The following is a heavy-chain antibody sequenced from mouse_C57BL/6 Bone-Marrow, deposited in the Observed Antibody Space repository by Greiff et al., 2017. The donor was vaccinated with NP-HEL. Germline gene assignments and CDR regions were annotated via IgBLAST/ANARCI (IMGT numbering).Heavy chain of an antibody. J-gene: IGHJ1*03. V-gene: IGHV1-69*01. D-gene: IGHD1-1*01. CDR1: GYTFTSYW. CDR2: IDPSDSYT. Sequence: VQLQQPGAELVMPGASVKLSCKASGYTFTSYWMHWVKQRPGQGLEWIGEIDPSDSYTKYNQKFKGKSTLTVDKSSSTSYMQLSSLTTKDSAVYYCSVYGSWYFYFWGTGTTITVSS. CDR3: SVYGSWYFYF.